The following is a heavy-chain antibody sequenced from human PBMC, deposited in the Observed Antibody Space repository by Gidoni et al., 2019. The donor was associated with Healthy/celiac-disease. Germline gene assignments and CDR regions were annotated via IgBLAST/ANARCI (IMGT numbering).Heavy chain of an antibody. J-gene: IGHJ3*02. CDR3: ARDRVDTAMVGAFDI. D-gene: IGHD5-18*01. Sequence: IPIFGTANYAQKFQGRVTITADESTSTAYMELSSLRSEDTAVYYCARDRVDTAMVGAFDIWGQGTMVTVSS. V-gene: IGHV1-69*01. CDR2: IPIFGTA.